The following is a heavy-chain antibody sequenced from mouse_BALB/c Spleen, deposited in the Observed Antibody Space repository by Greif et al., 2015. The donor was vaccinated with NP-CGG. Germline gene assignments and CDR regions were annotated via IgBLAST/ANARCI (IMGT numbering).Heavy chain of an antibody. CDR3: ARELRLTWFAY. CDR2: ILPGSGST. Sequence: QVQLKESGAELMKPGASVKISCKATGYTFSSYWIEWVKQRPGHGLEWIGEILPGSGSTNYNEKFKGKATFTADTSSNTAYMQLSSLTSEDSAVYYCARELRLTWFAYWGQGTLVTVSA. D-gene: IGHD1-2*01. V-gene: IGHV1-9*01. CDR1: GYTFSSYW. J-gene: IGHJ3*01.